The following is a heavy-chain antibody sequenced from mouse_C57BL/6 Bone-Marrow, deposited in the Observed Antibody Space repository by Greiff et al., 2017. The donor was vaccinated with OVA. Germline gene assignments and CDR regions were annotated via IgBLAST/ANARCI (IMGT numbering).Heavy chain of an antibody. CDR2: LSSGSSTL. V-gene: IGHV5-17*01. Sequence: VQLQQSGGGLVKPGGSLKLSCAASGFTFSDYGMHWVRQAPEKGLEWVAYLSSGSSTLYFADTGKGRFTISRDNAKNTLFLQMTSLRSEDTAMYYCARQGYGSLYAMDYWGQGTSVTVSS. D-gene: IGHD1-1*01. CDR1: GFTFSDYG. J-gene: IGHJ4*01. CDR3: ARQGYGSLYAMDY.